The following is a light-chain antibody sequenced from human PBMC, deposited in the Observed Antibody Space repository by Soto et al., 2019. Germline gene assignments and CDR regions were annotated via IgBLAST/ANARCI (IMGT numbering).Light chain of an antibody. J-gene: IGKJ4*01. Sequence: ETVMTQSPATLSVSPGERAILSCRASQSVSSNLAWYQQKPGQAPRLLIYGASTRATSIPARFSGSGSGTEFTLTIRSLQSEDFAVYYCQHYNGSPLTFCGAAKVEIK. V-gene: IGKV3-15*01. CDR3: QHYNGSPLT. CDR1: QSVSSN. CDR2: GAS.